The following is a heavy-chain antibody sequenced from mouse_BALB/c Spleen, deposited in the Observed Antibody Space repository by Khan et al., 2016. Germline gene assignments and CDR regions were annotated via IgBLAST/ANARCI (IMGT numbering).Heavy chain of an antibody. CDR3: AREGLRRGFAY. CDR2: ISDGGSYT. CDR1: GFTFSDYY. V-gene: IGHV5-4*02. J-gene: IGHJ3*01. D-gene: IGHD2-4*01. Sequence: EVELVESGGGLVKPGGSLKLSCAASGFTFSDYYMYWVRQTPEKRLEWVATISDGGSYTYYPDSVKGRFTISRDNAKNNLYLQMSSLKSEDTDMSYGAREGLRRGFAYWGQGTLVTVSA.